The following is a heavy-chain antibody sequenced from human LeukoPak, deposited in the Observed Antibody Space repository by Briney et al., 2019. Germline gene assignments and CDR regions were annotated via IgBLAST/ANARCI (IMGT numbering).Heavy chain of an antibody. D-gene: IGHD1-26*01. CDR1: GFTVSSNY. CDR3: ARASGSSNSRRAFDI. V-gene: IGHV3-66*01. Sequence: PGGSLRLSCAASGFTVSSNYMSWVRQAPGKGLEWVSVIYSSGSTYYADSVKGRFTISRDNSKNTLYLQMNSLRAEDTAVYYCARASGSSNSRRAFDIWGQGTMVTVSS. J-gene: IGHJ3*02. CDR2: IYSSGST.